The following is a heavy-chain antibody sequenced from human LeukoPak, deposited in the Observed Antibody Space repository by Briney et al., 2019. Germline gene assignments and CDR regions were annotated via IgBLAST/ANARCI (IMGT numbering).Heavy chain of an antibody. D-gene: IGHD6-13*01. CDR3: ATRAPYSSSWYDDY. CDR2: IYYSGST. CDR1: GGSISSSSYY. V-gene: IGHV4-39*01. J-gene: IGHJ4*02. Sequence: PSETLSLTCTVSGGSISSSSYYWGWIRQPPGKGLEWIGSIYYSGSTYYNPSLKSRVTISVDTSKNQFSLELSSVTAADTAVYYCATRAPYSSSWYDDYWGQGTLVTVSS.